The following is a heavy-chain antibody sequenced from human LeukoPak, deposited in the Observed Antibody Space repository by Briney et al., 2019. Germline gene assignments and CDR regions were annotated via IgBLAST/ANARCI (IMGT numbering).Heavy chain of an antibody. CDR1: GFTFSSYT. CDR2: ISSGSSTI. Sequence: GGSLRLSCAASGFTFSSYTMNWVRQAPGKGLEWVSYISSGSSTIYYADSVKGRFTISRDNAKNSLYLQMNSLRAEGTAVYYCARVYYYYMDVWGKGTTVTVSS. J-gene: IGHJ6*03. V-gene: IGHV3-48*01. CDR3: ARVYYYYMDV.